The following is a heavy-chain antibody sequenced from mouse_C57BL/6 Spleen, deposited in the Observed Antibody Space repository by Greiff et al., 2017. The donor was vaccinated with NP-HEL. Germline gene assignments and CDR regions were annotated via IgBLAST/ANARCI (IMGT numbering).Heavy chain of an antibody. V-gene: IGHV2-4*01. J-gene: IGHJ4*01. CDR2: IWSGGST. Sequence: QVQLKESGPGLVQPSQSLSITCTVSGFSLTSYGVHWVRQPPGKGLEWLGVIWSGGSTDYNAAFISRLSIRKDNSKSQVFFKMNSLQADDTAIYYCATPITTVVEGSLYYAMDYWGQGTSVTVSS. CDR3: ATPITTVVEGSLYYAMDY. CDR1: GFSLTSYG. D-gene: IGHD1-1*01.